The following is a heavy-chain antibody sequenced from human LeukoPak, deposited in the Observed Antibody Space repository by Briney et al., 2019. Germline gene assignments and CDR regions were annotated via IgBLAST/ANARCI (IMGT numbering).Heavy chain of an antibody. Sequence: VQPGGSLRLSCAASGFTSNSHWMHWARQAPGKGLVWVARINGDGSSINYADSVKGRFTISRDNAKSTLYLQMNSLRAEDTAVYYCTRGRGPYGWFDPWGQGTLVTVSS. V-gene: IGHV3-74*01. CDR2: INGDGSSI. CDR3: TRGRGPYGWFDP. CDR1: GFTSNSHW. J-gene: IGHJ5*02. D-gene: IGHD3-10*01.